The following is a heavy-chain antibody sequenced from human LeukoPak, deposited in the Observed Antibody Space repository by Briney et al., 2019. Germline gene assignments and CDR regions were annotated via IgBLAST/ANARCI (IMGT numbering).Heavy chain of an antibody. CDR2: ISYSGST. CDR3: ARALSSYWDY. D-gene: IGHD3-3*01. Sequence: SETLSLTCTVSGGSISSYYWSWIRQPPGKGLEWIGYISYSGSTNYNPSLKSRVTISVDTSKNQFSLKLSSVTAADTAMYYCARALSSYWDYWGQGTLVTVSS. CDR1: GGSISSYY. J-gene: IGHJ4*02. V-gene: IGHV4-59*01.